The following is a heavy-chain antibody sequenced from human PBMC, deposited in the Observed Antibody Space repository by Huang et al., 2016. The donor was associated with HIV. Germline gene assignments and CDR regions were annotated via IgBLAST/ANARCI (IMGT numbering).Heavy chain of an antibody. CDR2: MMPVCGKT. D-gene: IGHD2-21*02. CDR1: GGTFSTNA. J-gene: IGHJ6*03. Sequence: QVQLVQSGAEVKRPGASVKVSCRASGGTFSTNAVSWVRQAPGQGLEGMGGMMPVCGKTNYAQRCQGKVTITADESSRTVYMELSSLRSDDTAVYYCARQPYCGGDCAHYYYFYMDVWGKGTTVTVSS. V-gene: IGHV1-69*13. CDR3: ARQPYCGGDCAHYYYFYMDV.